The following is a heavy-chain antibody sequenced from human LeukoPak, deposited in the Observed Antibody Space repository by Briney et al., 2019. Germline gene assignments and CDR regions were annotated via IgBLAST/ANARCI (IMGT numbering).Heavy chain of an antibody. CDR3: ARYPRKWHHDY. Sequence: PSETLSLTCTVSGGSISSYYWSWIRQPPGKGLEWIGYIYYSGSTNYNPSLKSRVTISVDTSKNQFSLNLSSVTAADTAVYYCARYPRKWHHDYWGQGTLVTVSS. D-gene: IGHD5-12*01. CDR2: IYYSGST. V-gene: IGHV4-59*01. CDR1: GGSISSYY. J-gene: IGHJ4*02.